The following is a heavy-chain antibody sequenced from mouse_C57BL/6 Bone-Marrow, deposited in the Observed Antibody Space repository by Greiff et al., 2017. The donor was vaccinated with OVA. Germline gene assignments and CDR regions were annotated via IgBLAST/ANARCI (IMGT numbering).Heavy chain of an antibody. D-gene: IGHD1-1*01. J-gene: IGHJ1*03. CDR1: GYTFTSYW. V-gene: IGHV1-53*01. CDR3: ASTTVVAKGYWYFDV. CDR2: INPSNGGT. Sequence: QVQLQQSGTELVKPGASVKLSCKASGYTFTSYWMHWVKQRPGQGLEWIGNINPSNGGTNYNEKFKSKATLTVDKSSSTAYMQLSSLTSEDSAVYYCASTTVVAKGYWYFDVWGTGTTVTVSS.